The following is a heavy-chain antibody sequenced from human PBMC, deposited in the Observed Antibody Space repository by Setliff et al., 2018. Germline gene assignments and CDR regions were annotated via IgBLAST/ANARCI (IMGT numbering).Heavy chain of an antibody. Sequence: PSETLSLTCTVSGGSISSSSYYWGWIRQPPGKGLEWIGSIYYSGSTYYNPSLKSRVTISVDTSKNQFSLKLSSVTAEDTAVYYCARDVRVASSSGFKSAFDIWGQGTMVTVSS. V-gene: IGHV4-39*07. CDR1: GGSISSSSYY. D-gene: IGHD6-13*01. CDR2: IYYSGST. J-gene: IGHJ3*02. CDR3: ARDVRVASSSGFKSAFDI.